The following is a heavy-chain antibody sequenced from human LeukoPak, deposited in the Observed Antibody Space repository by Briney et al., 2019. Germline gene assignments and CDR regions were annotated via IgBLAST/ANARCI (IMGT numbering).Heavy chain of an antibody. CDR1: GFTFSDYY. CDR2: ISSSGSTI. CDR3: TSRNYYGSGSPLPHFDI. J-gene: IGHJ3*02. D-gene: IGHD3-10*01. V-gene: IGHV3-11*01. Sequence: GGSLRLSCAASGFTFSDYYMSWIRQAPGKGLEWVSYISSSGSTIYYADSVKGRFTISRDNAKNSLYLQMNSLRAEDTAVYYCTSRNYYGSGSPLPHFDIWGQGTMVTVSS.